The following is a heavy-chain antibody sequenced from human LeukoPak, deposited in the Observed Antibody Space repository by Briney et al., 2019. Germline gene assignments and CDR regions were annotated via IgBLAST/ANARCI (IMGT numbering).Heavy chain of an antibody. V-gene: IGHV1-69*13. J-gene: IGHJ2*01. Sequence: ASVKVSCKPSLGTFTIYTISCVRPAPGQGLEWMCGIIPIFGTANYTQKFQGRVTITADESTSTAYMELSSLRSEDTAVYYCASNRWSATGTPYWYFDLWGRGTLVTVSS. CDR2: IIPIFGTA. CDR3: ASNRWSATGTPYWYFDL. D-gene: IGHD4-17*01. CDR1: LGTFTIYT.